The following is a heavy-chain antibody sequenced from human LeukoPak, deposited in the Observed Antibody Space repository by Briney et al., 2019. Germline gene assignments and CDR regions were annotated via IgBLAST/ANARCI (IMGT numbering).Heavy chain of an antibody. CDR2: INSDGSFT. Sequence: PEGSLRLSCAASGFTFSSYGMHWVRQAPGKGLVWVSRINSDGSFTNYADSVKGRFTISRDNAKNTLYLRMNSLRGEDTAIYYCATSGRYAEDAFDIWGQGTMVTVSS. CDR3: ATSGRYAEDAFDI. J-gene: IGHJ3*02. V-gene: IGHV3-74*01. CDR1: GFTFSSYG. D-gene: IGHD3-16*01.